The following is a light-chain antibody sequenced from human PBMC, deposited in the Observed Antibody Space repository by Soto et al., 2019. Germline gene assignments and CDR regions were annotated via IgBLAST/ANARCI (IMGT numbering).Light chain of an antibody. CDR3: QQSFSTPVT. J-gene: IGKJ2*01. Sequence: DIQMTQSPSSLSASVGNRVTITCRASQSIASYLNWYQQKPGKAPNLLIYSASSLQSGVPSRFSGSASGTDFTLTISSLQPEDFATYYCQQSFSTPVTFGQGTKLEIK. CDR1: QSIASY. CDR2: SAS. V-gene: IGKV1-39*01.